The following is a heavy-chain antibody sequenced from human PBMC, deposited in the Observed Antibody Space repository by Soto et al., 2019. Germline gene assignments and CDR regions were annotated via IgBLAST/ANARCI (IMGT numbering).Heavy chain of an antibody. D-gene: IGHD6-19*01. CDR2: IKRKSDGETT. V-gene: IGHV3-15*01. Sequence: EVQLVESGGGLVEPGGSLRLSCAASGFTFSHVWMTWVRQAPGKGLEWVARIKRKSDGETTDYAAAVKGRFTISRDYSKNTQYLQIISLKTEGTAVYYCASEGQVSSVSDWADYFEFWGQGTLVTVSS. CDR3: ASEGQVSSVSDWADYFEF. CDR1: GFTFSHVW. J-gene: IGHJ4*02.